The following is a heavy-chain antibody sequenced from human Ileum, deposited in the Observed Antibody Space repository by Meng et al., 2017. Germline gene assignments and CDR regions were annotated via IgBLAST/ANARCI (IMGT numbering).Heavy chain of an antibody. D-gene: IGHD6-19*01. CDR3: ARINLGGWYEGGVDP. CDR2: ISAYNGNT. V-gene: IGHV1-18*01. CDR1: GYTFTSYG. J-gene: IGHJ5*02. Sequence: VQLVEVGSEGKKPGASVKVSCKASGYTFTSYGISWVRQAPGQGLEWMGWISAYNGNTNYAQKLQGRVTMTTDTSTSTAYMELRSLRSDDTAVYYCARINLGGWYEGGVDPWGQGTLVTVSS.